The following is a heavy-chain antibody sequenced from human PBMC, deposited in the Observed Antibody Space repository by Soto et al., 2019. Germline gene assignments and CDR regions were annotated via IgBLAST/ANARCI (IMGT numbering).Heavy chain of an antibody. Sequence: QVQLVESGGGVVQPGKSLRLSCAASGLPFSSYGMHWVRQAPGKGLEWVAVISSDGSQKYFADSVKGRFSISRDNSKNVLYLQLTSPRPEDTAVYYCAKPLYYEFWCGSGVFYGLDVWGQGTTVTVSS. V-gene: IGHV3-30*18. CDR1: GLPFSSYG. J-gene: IGHJ6*02. D-gene: IGHD3-3*01. CDR3: AKPLYYEFWCGSGVFYGLDV. CDR2: ISSDGSQK.